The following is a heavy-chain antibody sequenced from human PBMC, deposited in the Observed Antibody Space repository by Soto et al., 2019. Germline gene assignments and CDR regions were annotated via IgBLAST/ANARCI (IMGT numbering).Heavy chain of an antibody. CDR1: GYIFSIFY. Sequence: ASVKVSCKASGYIFSIFYINGVRQSPGQGLEWMGWTSGYSGNSKYAQKFQGRVTMTTDTSTNTGYMEMRSLTSDDTAVYYCARDIFGHVDAFDLWGQGTMVTVSS. CDR2: TSGYSGNS. D-gene: IGHD3-3*02. V-gene: IGHV1-18*01. CDR3: ARDIFGHVDAFDL. J-gene: IGHJ3*01.